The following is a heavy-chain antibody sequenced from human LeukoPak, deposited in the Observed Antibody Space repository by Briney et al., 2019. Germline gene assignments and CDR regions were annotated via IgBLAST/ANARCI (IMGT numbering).Heavy chain of an antibody. V-gene: IGHV1-46*01. CDR1: GYTFTYYY. CDR3: ARSPYTYGSLFYLDY. CDR2: INPSGGTT. J-gene: IGHJ4*02. Sequence: ASVKVSCKASGYTFTYYYIHWVRRAPAQGLEWMGIINPSGGTTNYAQMFQGRVSLTRDTSTSTVYMELNSLRSEDTAVYYCARSPYTYGSLFYLDYWGQGTLVTVSS. D-gene: IGHD5-18*01.